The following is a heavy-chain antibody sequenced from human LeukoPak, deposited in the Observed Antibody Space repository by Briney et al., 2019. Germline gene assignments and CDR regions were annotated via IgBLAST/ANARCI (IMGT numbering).Heavy chain of an antibody. CDR2: FYYSGST. J-gene: IGHJ3*02. V-gene: IGHV4-59*08. Sequence: PSETLSLTCTVSGGSVSSYCWSWIRQPPGKGLEWIGYFYYSGSTNYNPSLKTRITMSVDTSKNQFSLKLNSVTAADTGIYYCARHSRSAYTGYENAFDIWGQGAMVTVSS. D-gene: IGHD5-12*01. CDR3: ARHSRSAYTGYENAFDI. CDR1: GGSVSSYC.